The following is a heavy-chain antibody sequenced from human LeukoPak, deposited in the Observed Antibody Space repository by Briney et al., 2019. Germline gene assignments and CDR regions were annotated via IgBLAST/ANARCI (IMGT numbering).Heavy chain of an antibody. CDR3: ARVLRYFDWFPKDAFDI. D-gene: IGHD3-9*01. Sequence: SETLSLTCAVSGGSISSSNWWSWVRQPPGKGLAWIGEIYHSGSTNYNPSLKSRVTISVDKSKNQFSLKLSSVTAADTAVYYCARVLRYFDWFPKDAFDIWGQGTMVTVSS. CDR1: GGSISSSNW. J-gene: IGHJ3*02. V-gene: IGHV4-4*02. CDR2: IYHSGST.